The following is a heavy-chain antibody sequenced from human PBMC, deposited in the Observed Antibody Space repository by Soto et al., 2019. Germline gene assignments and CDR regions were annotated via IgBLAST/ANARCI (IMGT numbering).Heavy chain of an antibody. D-gene: IGHD6-19*01. V-gene: IGHV3-30-3*01. CDR1: GFTFSSYA. CDR3: VRAHSSGWYSFDD. Sequence: QVQLVESGGGVVQPGRSLRLSCAASGFTFSSYAMHWVRQAPGKGLEWVAVISYDGSYKNFADSVKGRFTISRDNSKNTLYLQMKRLRAEDTAVYYGVRAHSSGWYSFDDWGQGTLVTVSS. J-gene: IGHJ4*02. CDR2: ISYDGSYK.